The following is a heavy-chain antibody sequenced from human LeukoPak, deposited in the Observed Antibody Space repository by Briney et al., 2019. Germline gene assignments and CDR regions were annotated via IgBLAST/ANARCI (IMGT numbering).Heavy chain of an antibody. J-gene: IGHJ3*01. CDR1: GFTFSNYW. D-gene: IGHD3-16*01. V-gene: IGHV3-7*01. Sequence: AGGSLRLSCAASGFTFSNYWMSWVRQAPGKGLEWVANIKEDGSEKYYVDSVKGRFTISRDNAKNSLYLQMNSLRAEDTAVYFCANEGGGAFDFWGQGTMVAVSS. CDR2: IKEDGSEK. CDR3: ANEGGGAFDF.